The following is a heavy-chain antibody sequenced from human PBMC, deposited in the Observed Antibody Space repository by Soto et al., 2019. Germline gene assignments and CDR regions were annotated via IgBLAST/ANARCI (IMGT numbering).Heavy chain of an antibody. Sequence: EVQLVESGGGLVQPGGSLRLSCAASEFTFSNNWMHWVRQAPGEGLVWVSRLNSGGSTTNYADSVKGRFTISRDNAKNTLYLQMNSLRAEDTAVYYCVRGGRLAYYMDVWGKGATVTVSS. CDR1: EFTFSNNW. V-gene: IGHV3-74*01. CDR3: VRGGRLAYYMDV. CDR2: LNSGGSTT. D-gene: IGHD3-3*02. J-gene: IGHJ6*03.